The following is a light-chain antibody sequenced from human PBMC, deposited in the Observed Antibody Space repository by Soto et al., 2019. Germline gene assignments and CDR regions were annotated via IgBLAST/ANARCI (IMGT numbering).Light chain of an antibody. Sequence: QSALTQPASVSGSPGQSITISCTGTSSDVGGYNYVSWYQQHPGKAPKLMIYEVSNRPSGVSNRFSGSKSGNTASLTISGLQAEDEADYYCSSYTSSSLYVFGTGPKLIVL. V-gene: IGLV2-14*01. CDR2: EVS. J-gene: IGLJ1*01. CDR3: SSYTSSSLYV. CDR1: SSDVGGYNY.